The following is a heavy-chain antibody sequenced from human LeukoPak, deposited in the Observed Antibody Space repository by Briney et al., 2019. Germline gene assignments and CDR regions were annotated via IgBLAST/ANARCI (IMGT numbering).Heavy chain of an antibody. V-gene: IGHV1-2*02. Sequence: ASVKVSCKASGYTFTGYYMHWVRQAPGQGLEWMGWINPNSGGTNYAQKFLGRVTMTRDTSISTAYMELSRLRSDDTAVYYCARVTVTPVGLDYWGQGTLVTVSS. CDR2: INPNSGGT. J-gene: IGHJ4*02. CDR1: GYTFTGYY. CDR3: ARVTVTPVGLDY. D-gene: IGHD4-17*01.